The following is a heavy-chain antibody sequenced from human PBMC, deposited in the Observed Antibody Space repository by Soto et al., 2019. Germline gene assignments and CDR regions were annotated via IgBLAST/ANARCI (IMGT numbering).Heavy chain of an antibody. CDR2: ISGSGGST. J-gene: IGHJ4*02. V-gene: IGHV3-23*01. Sequence: GGSLRLSCAASGFTFSSYAMSWVRQAPGKGLEWVSAISGSGGSTYYADSVKGRFTISRDNAENSLYLQMNSLTAEDTAVYYCTRVGTGSSPNYWGQGTLVTVSS. CDR1: GFTFSSYA. D-gene: IGHD6-6*01. CDR3: TRVGTGSSPNY.